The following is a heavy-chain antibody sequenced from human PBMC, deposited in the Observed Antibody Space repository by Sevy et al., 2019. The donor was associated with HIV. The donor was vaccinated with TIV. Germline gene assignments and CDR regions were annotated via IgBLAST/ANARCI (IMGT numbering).Heavy chain of an antibody. CDR1: GFTFSSYS. Sequence: GGSLRLSCAASGFTFSSYSMNWVRQAPGKGLEWVSSISSSSSYIYYADSVKGRLTISRDNAKNSLYLQMNSLRAEDTAVYYCARDGGNYDFWSGPSYWGQGTLVTVSS. CDR3: ARDGGNYDFWSGPSY. J-gene: IGHJ4*02. CDR2: ISSSSSYI. V-gene: IGHV3-21*01. D-gene: IGHD3-3*01.